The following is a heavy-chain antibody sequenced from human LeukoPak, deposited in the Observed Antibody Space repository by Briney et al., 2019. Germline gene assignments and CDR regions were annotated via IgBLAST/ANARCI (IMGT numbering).Heavy chain of an antibody. V-gene: IGHV1-2*02. Sequence: ASVKVSCKASGYTFTGYNIHWVRQAPGQGLEWMGWIIPNSGAAGYAQKFQGRVTMTRDTSINTAYMELSRLRSDDTALYYCARTKIGDPFDYWGQGTLVTVS. CDR3: ARTKIGDPFDY. D-gene: IGHD3-16*01. CDR2: IIPNSGAA. J-gene: IGHJ4*02. CDR1: GYTFTGYN.